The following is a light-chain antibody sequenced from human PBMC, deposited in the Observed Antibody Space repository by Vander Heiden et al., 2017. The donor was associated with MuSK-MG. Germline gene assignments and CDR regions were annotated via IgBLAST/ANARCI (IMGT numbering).Light chain of an antibody. CDR3: QQSDSEPWT. Sequence: DIQMTQSPSPLSASVGDRVTITCRASQTISSYLNWYQHKPGRAPKLLIFVASSLQSGVPSKFSGSGSGRDLTLTISSLQREDFATYDSQQSDSEPWTFGQGTKVEIK. CDR2: VAS. J-gene: IGKJ1*01. V-gene: IGKV1-39*01. CDR1: QTISSY.